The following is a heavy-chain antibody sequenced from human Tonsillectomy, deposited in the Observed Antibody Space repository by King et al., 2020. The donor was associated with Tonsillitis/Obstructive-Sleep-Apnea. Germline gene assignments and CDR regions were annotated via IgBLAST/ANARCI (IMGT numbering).Heavy chain of an antibody. V-gene: IGHV4-59*01. Sequence: VQLQESGPGLVKASETLSLTCSVSGGSFRGSYWNWLRQTPGKALEGIGNIYYSGSTNYSPPLKSRVTISVDTSKNQFSLRLTSVIAADAAVYYCASAPNLYYFDFWGQGTLVTVSS. CDR1: GGSFRGSY. CDR3: ASAPNLYYFDF. J-gene: IGHJ4*02. CDR2: IYYSGST.